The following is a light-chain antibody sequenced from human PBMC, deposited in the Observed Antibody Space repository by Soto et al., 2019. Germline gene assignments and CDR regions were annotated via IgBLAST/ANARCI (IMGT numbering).Light chain of an antibody. CDR1: SSDVGSYNL. Sequence: QSALTQPASVSGSPGQSITISCTGTSSDVGSYNLVSWYQQHPGKAPKLMIYEGSKRPSGVSNRFSGSKSGNTASLTISGLQAEDEADYYCCSYAGSSTFHYVFGTGTQLTVL. J-gene: IGLJ1*01. CDR2: EGS. CDR3: CSYAGSSTFHYV. V-gene: IGLV2-23*03.